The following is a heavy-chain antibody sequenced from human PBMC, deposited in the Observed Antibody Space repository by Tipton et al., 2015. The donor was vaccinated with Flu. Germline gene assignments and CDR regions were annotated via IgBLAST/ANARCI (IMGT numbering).Heavy chain of an antibody. Sequence: AVSGFTFDDYAMYWVRQTPGKGLEWVSGISWNSGTIAYADSVKGRFTISRDNAKNSLYLQMNSLGAEDTAQYFCARARGYLYGFFDYWGQGILVTVSS. J-gene: IGHJ4*02. CDR1: GFTFDDYA. CDR3: ARARGYLYGFFDY. D-gene: IGHD5-18*01. CDR2: ISWNSGTI. V-gene: IGHV3-9*01.